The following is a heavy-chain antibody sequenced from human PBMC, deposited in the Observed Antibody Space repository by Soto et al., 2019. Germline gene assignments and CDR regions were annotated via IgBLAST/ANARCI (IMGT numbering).Heavy chain of an antibody. V-gene: IGHV5-10-1*01. Sequence: GKSLKISCKGSGYSFTSYWISWVRQMPGKGLEWMGRIDPSDSYTNYSPSFQGHVTISADKSISTAYLQWSSLKASDTAMYYCARRIAARSFYYYGMDVWGQGTTVTVSS. CDR1: GYSFTSYW. CDR3: ARRIAARSFYYYGMDV. J-gene: IGHJ6*02. CDR2: IDPSDSYT. D-gene: IGHD6-6*01.